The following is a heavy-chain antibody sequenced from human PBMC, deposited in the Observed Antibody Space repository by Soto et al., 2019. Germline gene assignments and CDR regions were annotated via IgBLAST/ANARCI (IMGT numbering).Heavy chain of an antibody. CDR2: INPSGGST. D-gene: IGHD3-10*01. CDR1: GYTFTSYY. V-gene: IGHV1-46*01. CDR3: ASSGTLWGAFDI. Sequence: ASVKVSCKASGYTFTSYYMHWVRQAPGQGLEWMGIINPSGGSTSYAQKFQGRVTMTRDTSTSTVYMELSSLRSEDTAVYYCASSGTLWGAFDIWGQGKMVTVSS. J-gene: IGHJ3*02.